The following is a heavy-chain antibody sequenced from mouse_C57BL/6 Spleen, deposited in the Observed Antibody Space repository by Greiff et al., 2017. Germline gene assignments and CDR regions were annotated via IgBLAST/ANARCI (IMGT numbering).Heavy chain of an antibody. J-gene: IGHJ4*01. V-gene: IGHV1-18*01. Sequence: VQLQQSGPELVKPGASVKIPCKASGYTFTDYNMDWVKQSHGKSLEWIGDINPNNGGPIYNQKFKGKATLTVDKSSSTAYMELRSLTSEDTAVYYCARYDYDGMGYAMDYWGQGTSVTVSS. D-gene: IGHD2-4*01. CDR2: INPNNGGP. CDR1: GYTFTDYN. CDR3: ARYDYDGMGYAMDY.